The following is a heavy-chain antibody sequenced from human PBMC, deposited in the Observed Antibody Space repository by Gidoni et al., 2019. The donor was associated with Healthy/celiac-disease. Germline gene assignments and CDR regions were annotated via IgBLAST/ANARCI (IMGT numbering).Heavy chain of an antibody. J-gene: IGHJ4*02. V-gene: IGHV4-39*01. CDR1: GGSIRSSSYD. CDR3: ARHQWVAVAADFDY. Sequence: QLQLQESGPGLVKPSETLSLTCTVSGGSIRSSSYDLGWLRQPPGKGLEWNGSSYYCGSTYYNPSLKSRVTRAVDTSKNQFSLKLSSVTAADTAVYYCARHQWVAVAADFDYWGQGTLVTVSS. CDR2: SYYCGST. D-gene: IGHD6-19*01.